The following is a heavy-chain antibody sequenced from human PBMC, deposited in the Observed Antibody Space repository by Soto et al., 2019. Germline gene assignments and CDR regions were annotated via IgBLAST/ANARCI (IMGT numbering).Heavy chain of an antibody. D-gene: IGHD3-22*01. CDR3: ARDLHYYDSSGYYLDRGPYYYYGMDV. V-gene: IGHV3-21*01. CDR1: GFTFSSYS. J-gene: IGHJ6*02. Sequence: GGSLRLSCAASGFTFSSYSMNWVRQAPGKGLEWVSSISSSSSYIYYADSVKGRFTISRDNAKNSLYLQMNSLRAEDTAVYCCARDLHYYDSSGYYLDRGPYYYYGMDVWGQGTTVTVSS. CDR2: ISSSSSYI.